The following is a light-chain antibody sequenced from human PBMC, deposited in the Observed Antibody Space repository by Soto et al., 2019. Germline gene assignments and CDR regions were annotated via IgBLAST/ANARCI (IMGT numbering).Light chain of an antibody. Sequence: QSALTQPASVSGSPGQSITISCTGTSSDVGAYNYVPWYQQHPGKAPKLMIYDVINRPSGVSNRFSGSKSGNTASLTISGLQAEDEADYYCSSYTSSSTYVFGTGTKLTVL. V-gene: IGLV2-14*01. J-gene: IGLJ1*01. CDR3: SSYTSSSTYV. CDR2: DVI. CDR1: SSDVGAYNY.